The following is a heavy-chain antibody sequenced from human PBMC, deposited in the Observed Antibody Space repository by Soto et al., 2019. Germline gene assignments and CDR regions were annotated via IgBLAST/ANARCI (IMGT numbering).Heavy chain of an antibody. CDR1: GGSISSSTYY. J-gene: IGHJ4*02. V-gene: IGHV4-39*07. D-gene: IGHD2-2*01. CDR2: FFIGGNT. CDR3: AREGYCSSTSCYVFDY. Sequence: SETLSLTCTVSGGSISSSTYYWGWMRQPPGKGLEWIASFFIGGNTYYNPSLKSRATISVDTSKNQFSLKLSSVTAADTAVYYCAREGYCSSTSCYVFDYWGQGTLVTSPQ.